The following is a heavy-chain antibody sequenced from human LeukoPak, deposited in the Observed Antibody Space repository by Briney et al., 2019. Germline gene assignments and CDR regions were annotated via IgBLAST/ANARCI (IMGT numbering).Heavy chain of an antibody. V-gene: IGHV1-18*01. CDR2: ISAYNGNT. Sequence: ASVKVSCKASGYTFTSYGISWVRQAPGQGLEWMGWISAYNGNTNYAQKLQGRVTMTTDTSTSTAYMELRSLRSDDTALYYCARDLRYCSSTSCYKSFDYWGQGTLVTVSS. CDR3: ARDLRYCSSTSCYKSFDY. J-gene: IGHJ4*02. D-gene: IGHD2-2*02. CDR1: GYTFTSYG.